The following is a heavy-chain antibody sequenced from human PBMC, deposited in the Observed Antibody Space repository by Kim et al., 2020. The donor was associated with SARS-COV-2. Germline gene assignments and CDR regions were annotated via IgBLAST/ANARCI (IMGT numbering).Heavy chain of an antibody. V-gene: IGHV3-30-3*01. J-gene: IGHJ4*02. D-gene: IGHD6-19*01. CDR2: SKK. Sequence: SKKYTPAPLKGRFPISRDHSKNTLYLQRNSLRAEDTAVYYCARDWGSGWGEWGQGTLVTVSS. CDR3: ARDWGSGWGE.